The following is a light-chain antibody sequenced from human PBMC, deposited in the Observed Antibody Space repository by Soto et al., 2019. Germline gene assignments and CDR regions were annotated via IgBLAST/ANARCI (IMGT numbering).Light chain of an antibody. V-gene: IGKV3-15*01. CDR1: QSVGSD. Sequence: EIVMTQSPATLSVSPGERATLSCRASQSVGSDLAWYQQKIGQATRLLISDASTRATCVPARFRGGGSGTEFTLTIRGLLSEHCAVYYCQHYNAWPWTFGQGNKVEI. CDR2: DAS. J-gene: IGKJ1*01. CDR3: QHYNAWPWT.